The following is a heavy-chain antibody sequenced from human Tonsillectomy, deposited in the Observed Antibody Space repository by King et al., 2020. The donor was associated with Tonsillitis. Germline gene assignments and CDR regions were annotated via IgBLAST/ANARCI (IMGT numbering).Heavy chain of an antibody. Sequence: VQLVQSGGGLIQPGGSLRLSCAASGFTVSSDYMSWVCQAPGKGLEWVSAIYSGGSTYYADSGKGRFTISRDNSKNTLYLQMNSLRAEDTAVYYCARDVAAAGFLWDWGQGTLVTVSS. D-gene: IGHD6-13*01. CDR2: IYSGGST. V-gene: IGHV3-53*01. J-gene: IGHJ4*02. CDR3: ARDVAAAGFLWD. CDR1: GFTVSSDY.